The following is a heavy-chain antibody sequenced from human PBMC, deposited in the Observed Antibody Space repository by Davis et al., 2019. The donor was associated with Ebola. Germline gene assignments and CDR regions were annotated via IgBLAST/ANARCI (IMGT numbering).Heavy chain of an antibody. CDR2: MNPNSGNT. Sequence: ASVKVSCKASGYTFTSYDINWVRQATGQGLEWMGWMNPNSGNTGYAQKFQGRVTMTTDTSTSTAYMELRSLRSDDTAVYYCARDAITIFGVVNPGMDVWGQGTTVTVSS. V-gene: IGHV1-8*01. CDR1: GYTFTSYD. J-gene: IGHJ6*02. D-gene: IGHD3-3*01. CDR3: ARDAITIFGVVNPGMDV.